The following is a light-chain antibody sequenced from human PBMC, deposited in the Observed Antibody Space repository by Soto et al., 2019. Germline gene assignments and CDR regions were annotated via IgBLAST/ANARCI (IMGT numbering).Light chain of an antibody. V-gene: IGLV2-14*01. Sequence: QSALTQPASVSGSPGQSITISCTGTSSDVGGYNYVSWYQQHPGKAPKLMIYEVSNRPSGVSNRFSGSKSGNTASLTISGLQADDESDYYSSSYTSSSTRVFGGGTKLTVL. J-gene: IGLJ3*02. CDR3: SSYTSSSTRV. CDR1: SSDVGGYNY. CDR2: EVS.